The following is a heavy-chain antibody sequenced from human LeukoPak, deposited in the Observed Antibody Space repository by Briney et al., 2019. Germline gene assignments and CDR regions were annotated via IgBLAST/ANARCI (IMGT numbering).Heavy chain of an antibody. CDR3: ARDYIVLMGGGYYFDY. Sequence: TSETLSLTCTVSGGSISSYYWSWIRQPPGKGLEWIGYIYYSGSTYYNPSLKSRVTISVDTSKNQFSLKLSSVTAADTAVYYCARDYIVLMGGGYYFDYWGQGTLVTVSS. D-gene: IGHD2-8*01. J-gene: IGHJ4*02. CDR2: IYYSGST. CDR1: GGSISSYY. V-gene: IGHV4-59*12.